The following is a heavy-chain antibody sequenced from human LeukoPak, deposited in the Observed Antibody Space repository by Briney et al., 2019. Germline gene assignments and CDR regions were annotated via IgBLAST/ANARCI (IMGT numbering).Heavy chain of an antibody. Sequence: LVKVSCKASGGTFSSYAISWVRQAPGQGLEWMGRIIPILGIANYAQKFQGRVTITADKSTSTAYMELSSLRSEDTAVYYCARGMERAAGTNYYYGMDVWGQGTTVTVSS. CDR2: IIPILGIA. V-gene: IGHV1-69*04. CDR1: GGTFSSYA. CDR3: ARGMERAAGTNYYYGMDV. J-gene: IGHJ6*02. D-gene: IGHD6-13*01.